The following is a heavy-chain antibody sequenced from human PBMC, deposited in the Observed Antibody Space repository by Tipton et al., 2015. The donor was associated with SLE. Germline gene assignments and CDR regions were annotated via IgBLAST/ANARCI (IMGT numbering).Heavy chain of an antibody. CDR1: GGSFSGYY. D-gene: IGHD6-19*01. Sequence: TLSLTCAVYGGSFSGYYWSWIRQPPGKGLEWIGEINHSRSTNYNPSLKSRVTISVDTSKNQFSLKLSSVTAADTVVYYCARAQWLVRWFDPWGQGTLVTVSS. CDR2: INHSRST. J-gene: IGHJ5*02. CDR3: ARAQWLVRWFDP. V-gene: IGHV4-34*01.